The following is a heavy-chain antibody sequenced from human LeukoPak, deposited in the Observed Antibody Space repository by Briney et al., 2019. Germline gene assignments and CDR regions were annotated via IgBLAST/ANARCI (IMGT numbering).Heavy chain of an antibody. CDR2: ISAYNGNT. CDR3: ARGRTIFGVVIGAFDI. V-gene: IGHV1-18*01. Sequence: GASVKVSCKASGYTFTSYGISWVRQAPGQGLEWMGWISAYNGNTNYAQKLQGRVTMTTDTSTSTAYMELRSLRSDDTAVYYCARGRTIFGVVIGAFDIWGQGTMVTVSS. J-gene: IGHJ3*02. CDR1: GYTFTSYG. D-gene: IGHD3-3*01.